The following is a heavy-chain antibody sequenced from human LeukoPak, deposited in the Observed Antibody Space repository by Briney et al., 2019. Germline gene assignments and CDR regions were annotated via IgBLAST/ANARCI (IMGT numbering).Heavy chain of an antibody. CDR2: IIPILGIA. J-gene: IGHJ4*02. CDR1: GYTFTSYG. Sequence: GASVQVSCKASGYTFTSYGISWVRQAPGQGLEWMGRIIPILGIANYAQKFQGRVTITADKSTSTAYMELSSLRSEDTAVYYCARDLGWSDSSSWYGDYWGQGTLVTVSS. CDR3: ARDLGWSDSSSWYGDY. D-gene: IGHD6-13*01. V-gene: IGHV1-69*04.